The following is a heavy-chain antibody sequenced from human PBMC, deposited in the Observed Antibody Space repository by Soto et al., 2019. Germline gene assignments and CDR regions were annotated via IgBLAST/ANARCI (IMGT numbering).Heavy chain of an antibody. J-gene: IGHJ5*01. V-gene: IGHV1-58*01. D-gene: IGHD6-6*01. Sequence: SVKVSCKASGFTFTSSAVQWVRQARGQRLEWIGWIVVGSGNTNYAQKFQERVTITRDMSTSTAYMELSSLRSEDTAVYYCAAASSLLYIAARPGDLFASWGQGSL. CDR2: IVVGSGNT. CDR3: AAASSLLYIAARPGDLFAS. CDR1: GFTFTSSA.